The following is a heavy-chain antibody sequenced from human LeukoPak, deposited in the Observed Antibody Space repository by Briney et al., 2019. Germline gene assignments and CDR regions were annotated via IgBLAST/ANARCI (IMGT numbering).Heavy chain of an antibody. CDR3: ARTNSGFGTLPWFDP. Sequence: SETLSLTCSVSGGSISSYYWTWIRQSPGKRLEWMGYIYYSGSTSYNPSLKSRVTMSVDTSKNQFSLKLSSVTAADTAVYYCARTNSGFGTLPWFDPWGQGTLVTVSS. V-gene: IGHV4-59*08. J-gene: IGHJ5*02. D-gene: IGHD3-10*01. CDR1: GGSISSYY. CDR2: IYYSGST.